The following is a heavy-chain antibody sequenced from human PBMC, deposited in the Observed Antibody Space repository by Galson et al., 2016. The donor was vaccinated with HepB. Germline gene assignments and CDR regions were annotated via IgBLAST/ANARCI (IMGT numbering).Heavy chain of an antibody. J-gene: IGHJ4*02. Sequence: SLRLSCAVSGFILSDHAMHWGRQAPGKGLEWVAVISYDGSEEFYADSLKGRFTISRDNSRDTLYLQMNSLRPEDTAVYYCTKDPQLYATRGVWDNWGQGALVTVSS. D-gene: IGHD2-15*01. CDR2: ISYDGSEE. V-gene: IGHV3-30*07. CDR3: TKDPQLYATRGVWDN. CDR1: GFILSDHA.